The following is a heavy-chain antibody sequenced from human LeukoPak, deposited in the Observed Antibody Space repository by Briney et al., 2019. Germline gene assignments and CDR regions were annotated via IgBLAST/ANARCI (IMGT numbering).Heavy chain of an antibody. V-gene: IGHV4-4*07. CDR1: GGSISSYY. Sequence: PSETLSLTCTVSGGSISSYYWSWIRQPAGKGLEWIGRIYTSGSTNYNPSLKSRVTMSVDTSKNQFSLKLSSVTAADTAVYYCARDSYSGSYPDAFDIWGQGTMVTVSS. CDR2: IYTSGST. D-gene: IGHD1-26*01. CDR3: ARDSYSGSYPDAFDI. J-gene: IGHJ3*02.